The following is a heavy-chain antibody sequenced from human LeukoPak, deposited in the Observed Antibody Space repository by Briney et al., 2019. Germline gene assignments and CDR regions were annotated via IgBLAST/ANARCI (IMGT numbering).Heavy chain of an antibody. J-gene: IGHJ4*02. V-gene: IGHV4-39*07. Sequence: PSETLSLTCTVSGGSISSSSYYWGWIRQPPGKGLEWIGSIYYSGSTYYNPSLKSRVTISVDTSKNQFSLKLSSVTAADTAMYYCAGERDSSGYYRFDYWGQGTLVTVSS. CDR2: IYYSGST. CDR3: AGERDSSGYYRFDY. CDR1: GGSISSSSYY. D-gene: IGHD3-22*01.